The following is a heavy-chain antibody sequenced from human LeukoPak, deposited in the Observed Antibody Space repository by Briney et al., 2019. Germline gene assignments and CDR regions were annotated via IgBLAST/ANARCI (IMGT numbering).Heavy chain of an antibody. J-gene: IGHJ5*02. V-gene: IGHV3-74*01. CDR3: VRDPSNSGNWFDL. CDR1: GFTLRDYW. CDR2: LGTDGTYT. Sequence: GGSLRLSCAASGFTLRDYWMHWVRHAPGKGLVWVSRLGTDGTYTNYADSVTGRFTISRDNAKNTLYLQIDSLRAGDTSFYYCVRDPSNSGNWFDLWGQGTLVTVSS. D-gene: IGHD4-11*01.